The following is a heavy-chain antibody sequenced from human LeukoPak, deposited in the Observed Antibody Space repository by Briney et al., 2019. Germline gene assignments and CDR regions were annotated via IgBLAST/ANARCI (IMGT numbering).Heavy chain of an antibody. Sequence: SETLSLTCAVYGGSFSAYYWSWIRQPPGKGLEWIGEINHSGSTNYNPSLKSRVTKSVDTSKNQFSLKLSSVTAADTAVYYCAAYYFDSSTKGQNWGQGTLVTVSS. J-gene: IGHJ4*02. V-gene: IGHV4-34*01. CDR1: GGSFSAYY. CDR2: INHSGST. CDR3: AAYYFDSSTKGQN. D-gene: IGHD3-22*01.